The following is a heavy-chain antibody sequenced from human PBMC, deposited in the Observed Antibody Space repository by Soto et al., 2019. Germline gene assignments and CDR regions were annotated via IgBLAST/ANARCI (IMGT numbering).Heavy chain of an antibody. CDR1: GDSVSSNSAT. Sequence: PQTLSLTCAISGDSVSSNSATWNWIRQSPSRGLEWLGRTYYRSKWYSDYAVSVKSRITNNPDTSKNQFSLQLNSVTPEDTAVYYCARAAYSGSYQGYFDYWGQGTLVTVSS. D-gene: IGHD1-26*01. V-gene: IGHV6-1*01. CDR2: TYYRSKWYS. CDR3: ARAAYSGSYQGYFDY. J-gene: IGHJ4*02.